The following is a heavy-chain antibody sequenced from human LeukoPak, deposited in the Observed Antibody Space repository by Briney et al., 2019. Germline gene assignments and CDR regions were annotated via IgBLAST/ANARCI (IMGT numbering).Heavy chain of an antibody. D-gene: IGHD5-12*01. CDR3: ARGGLVATIDGGIDY. V-gene: IGHV1-8*01. Sequence: GASVRVSCKASGYTFTNYDINWVRQATGPGLEWMGWMNPNSGNTGYAQNFQGRVTMTRDTSTNTAYMELSSLRYEDTAVYYCARGGLVATIDGGIDYWGQGILVTVSS. CDR1: GYTFTNYD. CDR2: MNPNSGNT. J-gene: IGHJ4*02.